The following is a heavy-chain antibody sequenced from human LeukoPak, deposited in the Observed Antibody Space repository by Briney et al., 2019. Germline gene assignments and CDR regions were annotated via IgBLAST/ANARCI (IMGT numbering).Heavy chain of an antibody. J-gene: IGHJ5*02. V-gene: IGHV4-34*01. CDR3: ARDLGGGGNWFAP. CDR2: INHSGST. Sequence: SETLSLTCAVYGGSFSGYYWSWIRQPPGKGLEWIGEINHSGSTNYNPSLKSRVTISVDTSKNQFSLKLSSVTAADTAVYYCARDLGGGGNWFAPWGKGPLVTVSS. CDR1: GGSFSGYY. D-gene: IGHD3-16*01.